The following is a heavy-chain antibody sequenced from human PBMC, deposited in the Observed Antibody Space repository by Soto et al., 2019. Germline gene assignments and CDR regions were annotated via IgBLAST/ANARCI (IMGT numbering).Heavy chain of an antibody. V-gene: IGHV3-23*01. CDR2: ISGSGGST. CDR3: AKDSSFEGLPAATFMRYYYYMDV. CDR1: GFTFSSYA. D-gene: IGHD2-2*01. Sequence: GGSLRLSCAASGFTFSSYAMSWVRQAPGKGLEWVSAISGSGGSTYYADSVKGRFTISRDNSKNTLYLQMNSLRAEDTDVYYCAKDSSFEGLPAATFMRYYYYMDVWGKGTTVTVSS. J-gene: IGHJ6*03.